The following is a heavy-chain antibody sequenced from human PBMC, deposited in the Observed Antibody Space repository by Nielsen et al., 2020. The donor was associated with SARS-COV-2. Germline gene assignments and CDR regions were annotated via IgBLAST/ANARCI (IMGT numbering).Heavy chain of an antibody. CDR1: GGSVSSGSYY. CDR2: IYYSGST. Sequence: SETLSLTCTVSGGSVSSGSYYWSWIRQPPGKGLEWIGYIYYSGSTNYNPSLKSRVTISVDTSKNQFSLKLSSVTAADTAVYYCARWLTDYCSGGSCYSGDAFDIWGQGTTVTVSS. CDR3: ARWLTDYCSGGSCYSGDAFDI. V-gene: IGHV4-61*01. D-gene: IGHD2-15*01. J-gene: IGHJ3*02.